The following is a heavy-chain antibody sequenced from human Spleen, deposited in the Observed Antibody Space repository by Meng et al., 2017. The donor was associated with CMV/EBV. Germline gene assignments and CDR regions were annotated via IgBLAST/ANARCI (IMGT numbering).Heavy chain of an antibody. V-gene: IGHV1-3*04. J-gene: IGHJ4*02. Sequence: FTNFAMHWVRQAPGQSLEWMGWIHTGNDNTKYSQKFQGRVTFTKDTSATTAYMELSSLGSEDTAVYYCARGPSFYTFLTGFHNYYFDYWGQGTLVTVSS. CDR3: ARGPSFYTFLTGFHNYYFDY. D-gene: IGHD3-9*01. CDR1: FTNFA. CDR2: IHTGNDNT.